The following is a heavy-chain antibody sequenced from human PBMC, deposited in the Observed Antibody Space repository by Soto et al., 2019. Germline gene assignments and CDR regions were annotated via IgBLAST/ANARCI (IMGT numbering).Heavy chain of an antibody. CDR2: IMPVFRRP. V-gene: IGHV1-69*12. CDR1: GGTFRTSA. CDR3: ARDKDRLQLGGNYYFILDV. D-gene: IGHD1-1*01. Sequence: QLQLVQSGAEVKKPGSSVKVSCKAPGGTFRTSAISWVRQATGQGLEWVGGIMPVFRRPKYAQNFQDRVTITADESTSTAYMELNSLRSDDTAVYYCARDKDRLQLGGNYYFILDVWGQGTAVTVSS. J-gene: IGHJ6*02.